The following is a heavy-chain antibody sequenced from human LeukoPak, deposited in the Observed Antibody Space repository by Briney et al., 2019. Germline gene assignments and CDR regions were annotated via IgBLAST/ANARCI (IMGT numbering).Heavy chain of an antibody. V-gene: IGHV1-24*01. D-gene: IGHD3-22*01. J-gene: IGHJ3*02. CDR2: FDPGDGET. CDR3: ATTMIVVVNAFDI. CDR1: GYTLTELS. Sequence: ASVKVSCKVSGYTLTELSMHWVRQAPGKGLEWMGGFDPGDGETIYAQKFQGRVTMTEDTSTDTAYMELSSLRSEDTAVYYCATTMIVVVNAFDIWGQGTMVTVSS.